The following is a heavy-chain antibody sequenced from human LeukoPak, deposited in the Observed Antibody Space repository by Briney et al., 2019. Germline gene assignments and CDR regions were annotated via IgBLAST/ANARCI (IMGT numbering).Heavy chain of an antibody. D-gene: IGHD4-11*01. CDR1: VYTFRGYS. Sequence: GGSLRLSCTASVYTFRGYSIICVRQAPGKGGEWVISFSCDSIFIFYADSVKGRFTVSRDNAKNSLYLQMNSLRAEDTAVYYCARDRGDTKLYSNYRPPDYYYYMDVWGKGTTVTVSS. CDR2: FSCDSIFI. CDR3: ARDRGDTKLYSNYRPPDYYYYMDV. J-gene: IGHJ6*03. V-gene: IGHV3-21*01.